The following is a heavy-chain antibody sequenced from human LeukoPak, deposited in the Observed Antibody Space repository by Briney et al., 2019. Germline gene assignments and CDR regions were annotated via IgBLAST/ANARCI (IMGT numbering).Heavy chain of an antibody. V-gene: IGHV3-33*06. CDR2: IWYNGSRK. CDR3: AKDLSASVDWSMDY. J-gene: IGHJ4*02. D-gene: IGHD3/OR15-3a*01. CDR1: EVTFSAFG. Sequence: PGGSLRLSCTASEVTFSAFGMHWVRQAPGKGLEWVAVIWYNGSRKYYADSVKGRFTISRDNSQNTLYLHMNNLRAEDTAVYYCAKDLSASVDWSMDYWGQGTLVTVSS.